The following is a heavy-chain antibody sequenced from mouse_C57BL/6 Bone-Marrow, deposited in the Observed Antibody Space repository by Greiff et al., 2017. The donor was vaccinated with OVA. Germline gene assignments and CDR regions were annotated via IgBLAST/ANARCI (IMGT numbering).Heavy chain of an antibody. D-gene: IGHD1-1*01. Sequence: VQLQQSGAELVKPGASVKLSCKASGYTFTEYTIHWVKQRSGQGLEWIGWFYPGSGSIKYNEKFKDKATLTADKSSSTVYMELSRLTSEDSAVYVWARHPLYYYGSSPWFAYWGQGTLVTVSA. V-gene: IGHV1-62-2*01. CDR1: GYTFTEYT. CDR2: FYPGSGSI. CDR3: ARHPLYYYGSSPWFAY. J-gene: IGHJ3*01.